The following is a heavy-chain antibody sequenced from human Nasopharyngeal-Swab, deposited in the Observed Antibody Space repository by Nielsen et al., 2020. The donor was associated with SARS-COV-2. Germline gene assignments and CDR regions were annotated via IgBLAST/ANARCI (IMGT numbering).Heavy chain of an antibody. CDR1: GGSISSGSYY. Sequence: SETLSLTCTVSGGSISSGSYYWSWIQQPAGKGLEWIGRIYTSGSTNYNPSLKSRVTISVDTSKNQFSLKLSSVTAADTAVYYCARGLVGDFDLWGRGTLVTVSS. J-gene: IGHJ2*01. D-gene: IGHD6-6*01. V-gene: IGHV4-61*02. CDR2: IYTSGST. CDR3: ARGLVGDFDL.